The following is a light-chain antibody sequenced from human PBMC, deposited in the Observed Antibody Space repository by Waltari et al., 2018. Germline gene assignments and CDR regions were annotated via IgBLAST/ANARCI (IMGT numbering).Light chain of an antibody. V-gene: IGKV1-33*01. CDR1: QGINNY. CDR2: YAS. J-gene: IGKJ3*01. Sequence: DIKMTQSPSSLSASVGDRVIITCRASQGINNYLTWYQQKPGKAPKPLIYYASNLETGVASRFSGSRSGTDYTLTISSLQPEDIATYYCQQYNNFPFTFGPGTKLDIK. CDR3: QQYNNFPFT.